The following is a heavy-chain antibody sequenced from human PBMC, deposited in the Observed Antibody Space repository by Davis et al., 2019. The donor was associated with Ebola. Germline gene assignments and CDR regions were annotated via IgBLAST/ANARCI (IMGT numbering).Heavy chain of an antibody. J-gene: IGHJ5*02. CDR3: ARGRIAVAVSARFDP. V-gene: IGHV1-18*04. CDR1: GYTFTSYG. D-gene: IGHD6-19*01. Sequence: ASVKVSCKASGYTFTSYGISWVRQAPGQGLEWMGWISAYNGNTNYAQKLQGRVTMTTDTSTSTAYMELRSLRSDDTAVYYCARGRIAVAVSARFDPWGQGTLVTVSS. CDR2: ISAYNGNT.